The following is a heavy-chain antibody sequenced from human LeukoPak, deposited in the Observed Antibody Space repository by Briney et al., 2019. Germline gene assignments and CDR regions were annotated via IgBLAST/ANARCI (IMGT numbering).Heavy chain of an antibody. J-gene: IGHJ4*02. V-gene: IGHV3-48*03. D-gene: IGHD5-12*01. Sequence: GGSLRLSCAASGFTFSSYEMNWVRQAPGKGLEWVSYISSSGSTIYYADSVKGRFTISRDNAKNSLYLQMNSLRAENTAVYYCARLTTIEVDYWGQGTLVTVSS. CDR3: ARLTTIEVDY. CDR2: ISSSGSTI. CDR1: GFTFSSYE.